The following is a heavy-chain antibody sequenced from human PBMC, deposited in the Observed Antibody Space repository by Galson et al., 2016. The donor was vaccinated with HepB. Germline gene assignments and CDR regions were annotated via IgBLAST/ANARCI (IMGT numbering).Heavy chain of an antibody. CDR1: GFTFSGSA. J-gene: IGHJ5*02. CDR2: IRSKANSYAT. CDR3: TRPRHDSCRVWFDP. D-gene: IGHD3-22*01. V-gene: IGHV3-73*01. Sequence: SLRLSCAASGFTFSGSAMHWVRQASGKGLEWVGRIRSKANSYATAYAASVKGRFTSSRDDSKNTAYLQMNSLKTEDTAVYYCTRPRHDSCRVWFDPWGQGTLVTVSS.